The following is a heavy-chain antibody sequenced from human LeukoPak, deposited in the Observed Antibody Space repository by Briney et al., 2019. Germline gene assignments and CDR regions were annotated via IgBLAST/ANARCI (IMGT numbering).Heavy chain of an antibody. CDR1: GGSISSYY. Sequence: PSETLSLTCAVSGGSISSYYWSWIRQPPGKGLEWIGYIYYSGSTNYNPSLKSRVTISVDTSKNQFSLKLSSVTAADTAVYYCAASGRIYYYYYMDVWGKGTTVTISS. CDR3: AASGRIYYYYYMDV. J-gene: IGHJ6*03. V-gene: IGHV4-59*01. D-gene: IGHD3-10*01. CDR2: IYYSGST.